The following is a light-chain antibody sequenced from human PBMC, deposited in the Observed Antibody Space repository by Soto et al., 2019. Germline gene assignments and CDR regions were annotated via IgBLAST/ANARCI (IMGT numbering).Light chain of an antibody. Sequence: EIVMTQSPATLSVSPGETATLSCRASQSVSSSLACYQQQPGQAPRLVIYGASTRATGIPARFSGSGSGTEFTLTISSLEFGDSAVYYCQQYNNWWTFGQGTKVDIK. V-gene: IGKV3-15*01. J-gene: IGKJ1*01. CDR3: QQYNNWWT. CDR2: GAS. CDR1: QSVSSS.